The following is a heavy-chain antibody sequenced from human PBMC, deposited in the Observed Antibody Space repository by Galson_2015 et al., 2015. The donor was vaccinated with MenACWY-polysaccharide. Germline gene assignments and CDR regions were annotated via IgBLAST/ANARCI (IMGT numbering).Heavy chain of an antibody. CDR1: GFTFSNFW. CDR3: ARERWVRGVFFDQ. V-gene: IGHV3-7*01. Sequence: SLRLGCAASGFTFSNFWMSWVRQAPGKALEWVASIKQDGSEKYLVDAVKGRFTISRDNAENALFLQMNSLRAEDTAVYYCARERWVRGVFFDQWGQGTLVTVSS. D-gene: IGHD3-10*01. CDR2: IKQDGSEK. J-gene: IGHJ4*02.